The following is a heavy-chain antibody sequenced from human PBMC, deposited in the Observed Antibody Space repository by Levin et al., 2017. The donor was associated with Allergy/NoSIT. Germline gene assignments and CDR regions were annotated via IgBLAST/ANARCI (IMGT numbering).Heavy chain of an antibody. V-gene: IGHV3-7*02. D-gene: IGHD3-16*01. CDR3: VNWGSY. CDR1: GFTISSYW. Sequence: GGSLRLSCVVSGFTISSYWMSWVRQAPGKGLEWVAKIKKDGSQKYYVDSVKGRFTISRYNAKNSLYLQMNSLRAEDTAVYYCVNWGSYWGQGTLVTVSS. J-gene: IGHJ4*02. CDR2: IKKDGSQK.